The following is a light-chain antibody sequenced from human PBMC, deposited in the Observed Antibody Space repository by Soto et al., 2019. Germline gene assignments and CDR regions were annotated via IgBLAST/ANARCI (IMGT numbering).Light chain of an antibody. CDR2: AAS. V-gene: IGKV1-9*01. CDR3: QQLNSYPIT. CDR1: QGISSY. J-gene: IGKJ5*01. Sequence: DIQLTQSPSFLSASVGDRVTITCRASQGISSYLAWSQQKPGKAPKLLIYAASTLQSGVPSRFSASGSGTEFTLTISSLQPEDFATYYCQQLNSYPITFGQGTRLEIK.